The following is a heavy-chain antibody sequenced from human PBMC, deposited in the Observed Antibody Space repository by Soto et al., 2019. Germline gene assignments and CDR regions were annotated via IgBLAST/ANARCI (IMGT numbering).Heavy chain of an antibody. V-gene: IGHV4-59*08. J-gene: IGHJ6*03. D-gene: IGHD3-3*01. CDR1: GGSISSYY. Sequence: QVQLQESGPGLVKPSETLSLTCTVSGGSISSYYWSWIRQPPGKGLEWIGYIYYSGSTNYNPSLKSRVTISVDTSKNQFSLKLSSVTAADTAVYYCASYPHYDFWSGYYPYYYYYMDVWGKGTTVTVSS. CDR2: IYYSGST. CDR3: ASYPHYDFWSGYYPYYYYYMDV.